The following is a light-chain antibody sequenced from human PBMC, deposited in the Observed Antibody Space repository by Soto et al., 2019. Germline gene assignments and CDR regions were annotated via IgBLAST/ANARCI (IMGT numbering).Light chain of an antibody. CDR2: GAS. CDR3: QQYGSSRFT. CDR1: QRVSSSY. J-gene: IGKJ3*01. Sequence: EIVLTQSPGTLSLSPGERATISCRASQRVSSSYLAWYQQKPGQAPRLLIYGASSRATGIPDRFSGSGSGTDFTLTISRLEPEDFAVYYCQQYGSSRFTFGPGTKVDIK. V-gene: IGKV3-20*01.